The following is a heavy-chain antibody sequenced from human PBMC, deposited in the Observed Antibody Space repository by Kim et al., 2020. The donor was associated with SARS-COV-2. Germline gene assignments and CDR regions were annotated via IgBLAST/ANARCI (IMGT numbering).Heavy chain of an antibody. J-gene: IGHJ6*02. D-gene: IGHD5-18*01. V-gene: IGHV4-34*01. CDR2: INHSGST. Sequence: SETLSLTCAVYGGSFSGYYWSWIRQPPGKGLEWIGEINHSGSTNYNPSLKSRVTISVDTSKNQFSLKLSSVTAADTAVYYCARGRRGYSYLGMDVWGQGTTVTVSS. CDR3: ARGRRGYSYLGMDV. CDR1: GGSFSGYY.